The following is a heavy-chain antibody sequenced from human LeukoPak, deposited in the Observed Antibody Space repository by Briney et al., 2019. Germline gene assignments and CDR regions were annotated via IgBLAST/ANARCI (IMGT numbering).Heavy chain of an antibody. Sequence: ASVKASCKASGYTFTGYYMHWVRQAPGQGLEWMGWINPNRGGTNYAQKFQGRVTMTRDTSISTAYMELSRLRSDDTAVYYCASHPYYYGSGSSPDYWGQGTLVPVSS. J-gene: IGHJ4*02. D-gene: IGHD3-10*01. CDR1: GYTFTGYY. CDR3: ASHPYYYGSGSSPDY. V-gene: IGHV1-2*02. CDR2: INPNRGGT.